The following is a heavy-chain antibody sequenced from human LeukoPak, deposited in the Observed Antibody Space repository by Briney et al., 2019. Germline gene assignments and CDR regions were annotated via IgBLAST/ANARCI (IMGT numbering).Heavy chain of an antibody. CDR2: ISYDGSNK. V-gene: IGHV3-30-3*01. Sequence: GGSLRLSCAASGFTFSSYAMHWVRQAPGKGLEWVAVISYDGSNKYYADSVKGRFTISRDNSKNTLYLQMNRLRAEDTAAYYCARDVAAYFDYWGQGTLVTVSS. J-gene: IGHJ4*02. CDR3: ARDVAAYFDY. D-gene: IGHD6-19*01. CDR1: GFTFSSYA.